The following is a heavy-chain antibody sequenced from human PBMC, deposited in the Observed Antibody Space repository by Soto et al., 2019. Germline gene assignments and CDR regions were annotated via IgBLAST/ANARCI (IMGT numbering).Heavy chain of an antibody. CDR3: ARVGSYYGSGSYYSGPYYYYYGMDV. D-gene: IGHD3-10*01. CDR1: GGSISSYY. CDR2: IYYSGST. J-gene: IGHJ6*02. Sequence: TSETLSLTCTVSGGSISSYYWSWIRQPPGKGLEWIGYIYYSGSTNYNPSLKSRVTISVDTSKNQFSLKLSSVTAADTAVYYCARVGSYYGSGSYYSGPYYYYYGMDVWGQGTTVTVSS. V-gene: IGHV4-59*01.